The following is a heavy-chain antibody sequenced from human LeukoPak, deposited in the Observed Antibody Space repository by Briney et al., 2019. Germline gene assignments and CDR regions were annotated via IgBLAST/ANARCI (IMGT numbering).Heavy chain of an antibody. CDR1: GGTFSSYA. V-gene: IGHV1-69*05. Sequence: SVKVSCKASGGTFSSYAISWVRQAPGQGLEWMGGIIPIFGTANYAQKFQGRVTITTDESTSTAYMELSSLRSEDTAVYYCASSFGRAGYYYYYYMDVWGEGTTVTVSS. J-gene: IGHJ6*03. CDR3: ASSFGRAGYYYYYYMDV. D-gene: IGHD3-3*01. CDR2: IIPIFGTA.